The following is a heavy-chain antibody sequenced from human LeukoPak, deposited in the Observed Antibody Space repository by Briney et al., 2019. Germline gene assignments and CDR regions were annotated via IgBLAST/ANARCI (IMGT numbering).Heavy chain of an antibody. CDR1: GFTFGDYA. D-gene: IGHD3-22*01. CDR2: IRSKAYGGTT. J-gene: IGHJ4*02. V-gene: IGHV3-49*03. CDR3: TRVSYYDSSGYYVDY. Sequence: GGSLRLSCTASGFTFGDYAMSWFRQAPGKGLEWVGFIRSKAYGGTTEYAASVKGRFTISRDDSKSIAYLQMNSLKTEDTAVYYCTRVSYYDSSGYYVDYWGQGTLATVSS.